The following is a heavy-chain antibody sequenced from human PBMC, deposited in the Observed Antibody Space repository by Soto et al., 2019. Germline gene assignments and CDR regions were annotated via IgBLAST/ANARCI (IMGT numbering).Heavy chain of an antibody. V-gene: IGHV3-49*03. CDR2: IRSKAYGGTT. J-gene: IGHJ6*02. D-gene: IGHD1-26*01. Sequence: GGSLRLSCTASGFTFGDYAMSWFRQAPGKGLEWVGFIRSKAYGGTTEYAASVKGRFTISRDDSKSIAYLQMNSLKTEDTAVYYCTRGGSYFSHYYCGMDVWGQGTTVTVSS. CDR1: GFTFGDYA. CDR3: TRGGSYFSHYYCGMDV.